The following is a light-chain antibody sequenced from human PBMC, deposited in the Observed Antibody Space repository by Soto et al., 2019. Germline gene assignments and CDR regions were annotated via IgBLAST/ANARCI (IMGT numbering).Light chain of an antibody. CDR3: SCWA. V-gene: IGKV1-5*01. Sequence: ILPTPTQTTVSPPVGCEVTITCRASQTISRWLAGYQQKPGRAPKLLIYDASTLESGVPSQFSGSGADRYVILTFSMMRPADLAAYSFSCWAFGQGGLVDI. CDR1: QTISRW. J-gene: IGKJ1*01. CDR2: DAS.